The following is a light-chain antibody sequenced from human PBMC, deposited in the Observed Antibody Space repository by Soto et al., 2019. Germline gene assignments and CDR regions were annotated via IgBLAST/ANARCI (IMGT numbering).Light chain of an antibody. V-gene: IGKV3D-20*02. Sequence: EIVMTQSPGTLSLSPGERATLSCRASQSISSSDLAWYQHRPGQAPRLLIYDVSSRATGIPARFSGSGSGTDLSLTISSLEPEDFAVYYCQQRSNWPPEITFGQGTRLEIK. J-gene: IGKJ5*01. CDR1: QSISSSD. CDR2: DVS. CDR3: QQRSNWPPEIT.